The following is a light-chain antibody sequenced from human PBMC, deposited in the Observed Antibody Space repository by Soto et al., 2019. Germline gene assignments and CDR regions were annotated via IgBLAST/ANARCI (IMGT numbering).Light chain of an antibody. J-gene: IGLJ1*01. CDR1: SSDVGGYKY. V-gene: IGLV2-14*01. CDR2: EVS. Sequence: QSALTQPASVSGSPGQSITISCTGTSSDVGGYKYVSWYQLHPGKAPKLMIYEVSNRPSGISNRFSASKSGNTASLTISGLLAEDEADYYCFSYTSSTAYVFGTGTKVTV. CDR3: FSYTSSTAYV.